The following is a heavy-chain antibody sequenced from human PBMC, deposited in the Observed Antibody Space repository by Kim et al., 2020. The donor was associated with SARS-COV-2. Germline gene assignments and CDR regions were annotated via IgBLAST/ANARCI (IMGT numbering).Heavy chain of an antibody. CDR1: GGSISSYY. D-gene: IGHD1-1*01. V-gene: IGHV4-59*01. Sequence: SETLSLTCTVSGGSISSYYWSWIRQPPGKGLEWIGYIYYSGSTNYNPSLKSRVTISVDTSKNQFSLKLSSVTAADTAVYYCARETSSWNDGYYFDYWGQGTLVTVSS. CDR2: IYYSGST. J-gene: IGHJ4*02. CDR3: ARETSSWNDGYYFDY.